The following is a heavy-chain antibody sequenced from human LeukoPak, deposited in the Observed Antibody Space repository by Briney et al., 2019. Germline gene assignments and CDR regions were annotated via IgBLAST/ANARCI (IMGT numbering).Heavy chain of an antibody. CDR2: IYYSGST. J-gene: IGHJ4*02. V-gene: IGHV4-59*01. D-gene: IGHD5-24*01. Sequence: TTSETLSLTCTVSGGSISSYYWSWIRQPPGKGLEWIGYIYYSGSTNYNPSLKSRVTISVDTSKNQFSLKLSSVTAADTAVYYCARWGKEMAYDYWGQGTLVTVSS. CDR3: ARWGKEMAYDY. CDR1: GGSISSYY.